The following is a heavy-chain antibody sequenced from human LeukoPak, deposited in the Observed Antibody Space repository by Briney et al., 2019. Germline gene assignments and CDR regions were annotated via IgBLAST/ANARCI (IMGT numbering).Heavy chain of an antibody. CDR3: ARDTRNAFDI. V-gene: IGHV3-74*01. Sequence: GALRLSCAASGTIFSGYWMHWFRQAPGKGLVWVSCISSDGSTTRYADSVTGRFTISRGNAKNTVYVQMNSLRDEDTAVYYCARDTRNAFDIWGQGTMVTVSS. CDR2: ISSDGSTT. CDR1: GTIFSGYW. J-gene: IGHJ3*02.